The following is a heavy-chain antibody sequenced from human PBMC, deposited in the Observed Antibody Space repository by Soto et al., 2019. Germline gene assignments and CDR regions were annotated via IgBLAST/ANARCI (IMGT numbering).Heavy chain of an antibody. CDR2: IYYSGST. D-gene: IGHD3-10*01. J-gene: IGHJ4*02. Sequence: SETLSLTCTVSGGSISSSSYYWGWTRQPPGKGLEWIGIIYYSGSTYYNPSLKSRVTISVDTSKNQFSLKLSSVTAADTAVYYCARQDYYGSGSYYNTPFDYWGQGTMVTGSS. CDR1: GGSISSSSYY. CDR3: ARQDYYGSGSYYNTPFDY. V-gene: IGHV4-39*01.